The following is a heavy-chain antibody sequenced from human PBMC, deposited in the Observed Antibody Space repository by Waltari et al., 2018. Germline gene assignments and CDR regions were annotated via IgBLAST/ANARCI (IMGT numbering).Heavy chain of an antibody. CDR1: GGSISSSSYY. J-gene: IGHJ2*01. D-gene: IGHD3-16*01. CDR3: ARHRGLEGDWYFDL. CDR2: IYYSGST. V-gene: IGHV4-39*01. Sequence: QLQLQESGPGLVKPSETLSLTCTVSGGSISSSSYYWGWIRQPPGKGLEWIGSIYYSGSTYYNPSLKSRVTISVDTSKNQFSLKLSSVTAADTAVYYCARHRGLEGDWYFDLWGRGTLVTVSS.